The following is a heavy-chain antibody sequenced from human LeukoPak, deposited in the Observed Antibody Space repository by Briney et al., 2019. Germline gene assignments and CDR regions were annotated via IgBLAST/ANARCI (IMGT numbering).Heavy chain of an antibody. CDR2: FDPEDGET. Sequence: ASVTVSCTVSGYTLTELSMHWVRQAPGKGLEWMGGFDPEDGETIYAQKFQGRVTMTEDTSTDTAYMELSSLRSEDTAVYYCATTDMVLRKYYYYYGMDVWGQGTTVTVSS. D-gene: IGHD1-14*01. V-gene: IGHV1-24*01. CDR1: GYTLTELS. J-gene: IGHJ6*02. CDR3: ATTDMVLRKYYYYYGMDV.